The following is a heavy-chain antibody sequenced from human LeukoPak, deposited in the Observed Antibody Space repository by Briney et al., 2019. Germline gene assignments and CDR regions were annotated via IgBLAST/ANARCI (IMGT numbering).Heavy chain of an antibody. J-gene: IGHJ4*02. CDR2: INHNGRT. D-gene: IGHD3-3*01. CDR1: GGPFSGYY. CDR3: ARGRPTYDFWSGYYADY. Sequence: PSEILSLTCAVYGGPFSGYYWSWIRQPPGKGLQWIGEINHNGRTNYNPSLKSRVTISVDTSKNQFSLKLNSVTAADTAVYYCARGRPTYDFWSGYYADYWGQGTLVTVSS. V-gene: IGHV4-34*01.